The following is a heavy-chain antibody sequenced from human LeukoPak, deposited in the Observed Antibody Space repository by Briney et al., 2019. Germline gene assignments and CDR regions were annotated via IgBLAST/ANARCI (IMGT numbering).Heavy chain of an antibody. CDR2: IRYDGSNK. J-gene: IGHJ3*02. V-gene: IGHV3-30*02. D-gene: IGHD4-11*01. Sequence: GGSLRLSCAASGFTFSSYGMHWVRQAPGKGLEWVAFIRYDGSNKYYADSVKGRFTISRDNAKNSLYLQMNSLRAEDTAVYYCARAQDYTDAFDIWGQGTMVTVSS. CDR1: GFTFSSYG. CDR3: ARAQDYTDAFDI.